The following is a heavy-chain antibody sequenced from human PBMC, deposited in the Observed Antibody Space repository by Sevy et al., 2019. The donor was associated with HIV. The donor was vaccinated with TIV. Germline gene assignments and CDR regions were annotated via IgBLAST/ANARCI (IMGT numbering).Heavy chain of an antibody. Sequence: GGCLRLSCAASGLTFGSYAMHWVRQAPGKGLECLAFISYDGSRKYYADSVKGRFTISRDNSKNTLFMQVNSLRAEDTALYYCARERDRQALNVWGQGIMVTVSS. CDR3: ARERDRQALNV. CDR2: ISYDGSRK. J-gene: IGHJ3*01. V-gene: IGHV3-30-3*01. CDR1: GLTFGSYA.